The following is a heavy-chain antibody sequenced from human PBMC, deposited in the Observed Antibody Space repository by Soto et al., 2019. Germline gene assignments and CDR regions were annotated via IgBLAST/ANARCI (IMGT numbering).Heavy chain of an antibody. CDR1: GYTFTSYA. CDR2: INAGNGNT. CDR3: ARDGIAYCGGDCQRYFDY. J-gene: IGHJ4*02. Sequence: GASVKVSCKASGYTFTSYAMHWVRQAPGQRLEWMGWINAGNGNTKYSQKFQGRVTMTRDTSTSTVYMELSSLRSEDTAVYYCARDGIAYCGGDCQRYFDYWGQGTLVTVSS. D-gene: IGHD2-21*02. V-gene: IGHV1-3*01.